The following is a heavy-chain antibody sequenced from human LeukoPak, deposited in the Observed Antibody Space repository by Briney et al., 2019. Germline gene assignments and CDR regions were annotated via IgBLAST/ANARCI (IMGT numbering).Heavy chain of an antibody. CDR1: GYTFTSYY. D-gene: IGHD1-26*01. V-gene: IGHV1-46*01. CDR2: INPSGGST. J-gene: IGHJ5*02. Sequence: ASVKVSCKASGYTFTSYYMHWVRQAPGQGLEWMGMINPSGGSTSYAQKFQGRVTMTRDTSTSTVYMELSSLRSEDTAVYYCALVGGATSWFDPWGQGTLVTVSS. CDR3: ALVGGATSWFDP.